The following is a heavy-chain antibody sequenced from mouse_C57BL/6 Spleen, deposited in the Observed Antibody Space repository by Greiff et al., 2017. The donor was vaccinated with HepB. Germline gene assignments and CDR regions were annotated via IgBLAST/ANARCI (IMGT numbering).Heavy chain of an antibody. D-gene: IGHD1-1*01. J-gene: IGHJ1*03. CDR2: IDPEDGDT. V-gene: IGHV14-1*01. Sequence: VQLQQSGAELVRPGASVKLSCTASGFNIKDYYMHWVKQRPEQGLEWIGRIDPEDGDTEYAPKFQGKATMAANTSSNTAYLQLSSLTSEDTAVYYCKGTTVVATPYFDVWGTGTTVTVSS. CDR1: GFNIKDYY. CDR3: KGTTVVATPYFDV.